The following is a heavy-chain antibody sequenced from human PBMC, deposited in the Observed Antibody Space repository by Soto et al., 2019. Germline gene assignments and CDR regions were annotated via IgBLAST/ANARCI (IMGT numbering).Heavy chain of an antibody. J-gene: IGHJ4*02. CDR2: ISADNGDT. CDR3: ATEPIYYNDGSGYYPLGH. Sequence: ASVKVSCKASGYSFATYGFSWVRQAPGQGLECVGWISADNGDTHYSQKFQGRVTLTTDTSTNTGYMELRSLTSDDTAVYFCATEPIYYNDGSGYYPLGHWGQGTLVTVSS. CDR1: GYSFATYG. D-gene: IGHD3-22*01. V-gene: IGHV1-18*04.